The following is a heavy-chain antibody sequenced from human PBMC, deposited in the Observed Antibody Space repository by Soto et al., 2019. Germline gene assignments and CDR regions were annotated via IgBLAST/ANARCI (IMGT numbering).Heavy chain of an antibody. V-gene: IGHV1-69*01. CDR3: ARNVPSDIVIMVYEEGWYWFAP. Sequence: QVQLVQSGAEVKKPGSSVKVSCKASGGTFSSYAISWVRQAPGQGLEWMGGIIPIFGTANYAQKFQGRVTITADESTSTAYMELSSRRSEDTAVYYCARNVPSDIVIMVYEEGWYWFAPWGQGTLVTVSS. CDR1: GGTFSSYA. J-gene: IGHJ5*02. CDR2: IIPIFGTA. D-gene: IGHD2-8*01.